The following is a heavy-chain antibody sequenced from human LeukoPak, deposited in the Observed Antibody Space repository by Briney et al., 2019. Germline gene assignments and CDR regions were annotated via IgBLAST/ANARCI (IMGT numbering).Heavy chain of an antibody. CDR2: IKSESGGGTT. V-gene: IGHV3-15*01. D-gene: IGHD1-7*01. J-gene: IGHJ1*01. CDR1: GFTFSNAW. Sequence: PGGSLRLSCGASGFTFSNAWMNGVRQAPGKGLEWVARIKSESGGGTTDYAAPVKGRFTISRDDSKSTLYLQMNSLNIEDTAMYYCSTGGVNWNYVGFWGQGTLVTVSS. CDR3: STGGVNWNYVGF.